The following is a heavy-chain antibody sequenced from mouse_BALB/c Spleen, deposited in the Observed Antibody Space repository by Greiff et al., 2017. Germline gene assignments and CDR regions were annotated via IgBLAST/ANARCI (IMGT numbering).Heavy chain of an antibody. CDR2: ISSGSSTI. CDR3: ARSECRDYAMDY. J-gene: IGHJ4*01. CDR1: GFTFSSFG. V-gene: IGHV5-17*02. Sequence: EVQLVESGGGLVQPGGSRKLSCAASGFTFSSFGMHWVRQAPEKGLEWVAYISSGSSTIYYADTVKGRFTISRDNPKNTLFLQMTSLRSEDTAMYYCARSECRDYAMDYWGQGTSVTVSS.